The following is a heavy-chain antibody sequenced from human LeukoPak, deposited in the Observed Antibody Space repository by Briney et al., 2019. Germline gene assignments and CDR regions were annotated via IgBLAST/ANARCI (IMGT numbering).Heavy chain of an antibody. CDR3: AKDHATYYYDSSGYRHLDY. D-gene: IGHD3-22*01. V-gene: IGHV3-23*01. J-gene: IGHJ4*02. CDR1: GFTFSSYA. CDR2: FSGSGGNT. Sequence: GGSLRLSCAASGFTFSSYAMSWVRQAPGKGLEWVSTFSGSGGNTYYADSVKGRFTISRDNSKNTLYLQMNSLRAEDTAVYYCAKDHATYYYDSSGYRHLDYWGQGTLVTVSS.